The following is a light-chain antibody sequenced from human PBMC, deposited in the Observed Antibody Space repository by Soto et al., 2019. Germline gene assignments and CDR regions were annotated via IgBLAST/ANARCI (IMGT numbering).Light chain of an antibody. CDR3: QQSFDWPKIT. V-gene: IGKV3D-7*01. CDR2: GAS. Sequence: PGERVTPSCRASQSVSSSYLIWSQHKPGQAPRLLIYGASTGATSIPARFSGSGSGTDFTLTIRSLEPEDFGVFYCQQSFDWPKITCGKGKRLEIK. J-gene: IGKJ5*01. CDR1: QSVSSSY.